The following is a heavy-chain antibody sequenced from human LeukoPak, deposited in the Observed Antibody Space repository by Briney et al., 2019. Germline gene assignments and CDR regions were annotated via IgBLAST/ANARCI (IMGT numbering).Heavy chain of an antibody. D-gene: IGHD1-1*01. V-gene: IGHV3-74*01. J-gene: IGHJ4*01. CDR3: IREVQVRASASLGL. CDR1: GFTIIGFW. CDR2: MNSAGTTI. Sequence: GSLRLSFSASGFTIIGFWMHWVRPVPGEGRVWVARMNSAGTTINYADSVKVRFTISRDNVRNTLHLQMNNLSLEDTAVYFCIREVQVRASASLGLWGRGTLVTVS.